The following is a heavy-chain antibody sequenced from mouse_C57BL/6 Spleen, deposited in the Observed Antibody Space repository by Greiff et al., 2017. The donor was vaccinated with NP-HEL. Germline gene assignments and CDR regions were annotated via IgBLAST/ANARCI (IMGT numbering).Heavy chain of an antibody. CDR2: INPYNGGT. V-gene: IGHV1-19*01. Sequence: VQLKESGPVLVKPGASVKMSCKASGYTFTDYYMNWVKQSHGKSLEWIGVINPYNGGTSYNQKFKGKATLTVDKSSSTAYMELNSLTSEDSAVYYCARGYFDYWGQGTTLTVSS. CDR1: GYTFTDYY. CDR3: ARGYFDY. J-gene: IGHJ2*01.